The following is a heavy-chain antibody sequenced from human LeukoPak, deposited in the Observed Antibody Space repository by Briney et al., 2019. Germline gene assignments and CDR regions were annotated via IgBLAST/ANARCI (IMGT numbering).Heavy chain of an antibody. CDR1: GFTFRSYA. J-gene: IGHJ4*01. V-gene: IGHV3-7*01. CDR2: IKQDGSEK. Sequence: PGGSLRLSCAASGFTFRSYAMSWVRQVPGKGLEWVANIKQDGSEKTYADSVRGRFTIFRDNAKDSVYLQMNSLRAEDSAIYYCAREGFYFFDFWGQGTLVTVSS. CDR3: AREGFYFFDF.